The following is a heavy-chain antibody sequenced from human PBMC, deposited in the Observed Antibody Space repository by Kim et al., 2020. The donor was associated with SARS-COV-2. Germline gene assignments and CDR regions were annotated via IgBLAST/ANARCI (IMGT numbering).Heavy chain of an antibody. CDR3: ARKPGSSLYYSGMDV. Sequence: SGKGRFTISRTNSKNTLYLQMNSLSAEDKAVYSCARKPGSSLYYSGMDVWGQGTTVTVSS. D-gene: IGHD6-6*01. J-gene: IGHJ6*02. V-gene: IGHV3-30*07.